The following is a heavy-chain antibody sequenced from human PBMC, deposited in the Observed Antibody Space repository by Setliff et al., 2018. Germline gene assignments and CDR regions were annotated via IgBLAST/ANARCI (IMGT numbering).Heavy chain of an antibody. J-gene: IGHJ4*02. D-gene: IGHD3-3*01. V-gene: IGHV1-8*02. CDR1: GYTFTNYD. CDR3: ARGPRHNFWSGYYLVAVNY. Sequence: ASVKVSCKASGYTFTNYDINWVRQATGQGLEWMGWINPNSGNTGYAQNFQGRVTMTRNTSISTAYMELSSLRFEDTAVYYCARGPRHNFWSGYYLVAVNYWGQGTRGTVS. CDR2: INPNSGNT.